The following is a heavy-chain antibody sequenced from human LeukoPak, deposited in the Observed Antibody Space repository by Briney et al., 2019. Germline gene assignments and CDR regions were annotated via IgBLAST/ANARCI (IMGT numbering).Heavy chain of an antibody. CDR2: ISQTGGDT. Sequence: PGGSLRLSCAGSGFTFRSYDMAWVRQAPGKGLEWVSLISQTGGDTYYADSVKGRFTISRGNSKNTVLLQMSSLRAEDTAVYYCAKDLRGAGFDYWGQGNQVTVSS. CDR3: AKDLRGAGFDY. J-gene: IGHJ4*02. V-gene: IGHV3-23*01. D-gene: IGHD1-26*01. CDR1: GFTFRSYD.